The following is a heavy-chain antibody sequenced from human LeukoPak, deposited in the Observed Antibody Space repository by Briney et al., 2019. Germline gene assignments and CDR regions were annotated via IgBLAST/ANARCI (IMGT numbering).Heavy chain of an antibody. J-gene: IGHJ4*02. CDR1: GYTFIDYY. Sequence: ASVKVSCKASGYTFIDYYMHWVRQAPGQGLEWMGWVNPKSGGTNYAQKFKGRVTLTRHTSISTAYMELYRLTSDDTAMYYCARDSGSSSFTHFDYWAQGTLVTVSS. CDR2: VNPKSGGT. D-gene: IGHD6-13*01. CDR3: ARDSGSSSFTHFDY. V-gene: IGHV1-2*02.